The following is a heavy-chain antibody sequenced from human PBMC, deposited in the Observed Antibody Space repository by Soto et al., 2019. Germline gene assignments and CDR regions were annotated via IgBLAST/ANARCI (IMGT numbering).Heavy chain of an antibody. J-gene: IGHJ5*02. V-gene: IGHV4-59*01. CDR2: IYYSGST. Sequence: PSETLSLTCTVSGGSISSYYWSWIRQPPGKGLEWIGYIYYSGSTNYNPSLKSRVTISVDTSKNQFSLKLSSVTAADTAVYYCARNSDPLGYCSSTSCWNNWFDPWGQGTLVTVSS. D-gene: IGHD2-2*01. CDR3: ARNSDPLGYCSSTSCWNNWFDP. CDR1: GGSISSYY.